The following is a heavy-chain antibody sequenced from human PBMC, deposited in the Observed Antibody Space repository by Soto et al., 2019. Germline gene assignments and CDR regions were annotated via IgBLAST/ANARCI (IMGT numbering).Heavy chain of an antibody. D-gene: IGHD1-1*01. CDR2: INTANGVA. J-gene: IGHJ3*02. CDR3: ARGGGVGLDGSAAFDI. Sequence: QVHLVQSVAEVKKPGASMKVSCTASGYTLTSHHVHWVRQAPGRRLEWVGSINTANGVAQYTAIFHGRVIMTRDASTSTVHMELRALTSEDTAIFYCARGGGVGLDGSAAFDIWGQAKMVTVSS. V-gene: IGHV1-46*01. CDR1: GYTLTSHH.